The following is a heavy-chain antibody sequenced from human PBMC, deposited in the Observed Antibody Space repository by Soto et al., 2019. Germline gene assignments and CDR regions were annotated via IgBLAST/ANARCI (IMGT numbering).Heavy chain of an antibody. D-gene: IGHD2-21*02. J-gene: IGHJ3*02. Sequence: KPSETLSLTCTVSGGSISSGGYYWSWIRQHPGKGLEWIGYIYYSGSTYYNPSLKSRVTISVDTSKNQFSLKLSSVTAADTAVYYCARGGNSNAFDIWGQGTMVTVSS. V-gene: IGHV4-31*03. CDR1: GGSISSGGYY. CDR2: IYYSGST. CDR3: ARGGNSNAFDI.